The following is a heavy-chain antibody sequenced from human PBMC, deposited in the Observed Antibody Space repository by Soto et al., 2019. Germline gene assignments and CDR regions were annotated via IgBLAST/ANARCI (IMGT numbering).Heavy chain of an antibody. D-gene: IGHD1-26*01. CDR2: ISSSSSYI. J-gene: IGHJ5*02. Sequence: GGSLRLSCAASGFTFSNYAMSWVRQAPGKGLEWVSSISSSSSYIYYADSVKGRFTISRDNAKNSPYLQMNSLRAEDTAVYYCARYWIVGATPWFDPWGKGTLVTVAS. V-gene: IGHV3-21*01. CDR1: GFTFSNYA. CDR3: ARYWIVGATPWFDP.